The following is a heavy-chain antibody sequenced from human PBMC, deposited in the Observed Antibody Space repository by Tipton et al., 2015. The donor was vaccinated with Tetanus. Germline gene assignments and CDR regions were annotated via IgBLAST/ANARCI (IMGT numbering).Heavy chain of an antibody. CDR2: IFPVYGTA. V-gene: IGHV1-69*01. CDR1: GGTFRTYA. CDR3: ARPDRYCSGGSCYLALDS. J-gene: IGHJ4*02. Sequence: QVQLVQSGAEVKRPGSSVRVSCKTSGGTFRTYAISWVRQAPGQGLEWMGGIFPVYGTANYAPQFQGRVTITADEPTGTAYMELNSLISEDTAVYYCARPDRYCSGGSCYLALDSWGQGTLVTVST. D-gene: IGHD2-15*01.